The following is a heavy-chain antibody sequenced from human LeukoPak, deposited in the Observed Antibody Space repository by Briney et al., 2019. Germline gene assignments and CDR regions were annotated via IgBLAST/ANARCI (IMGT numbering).Heavy chain of an antibody. CDR1: GGSISNYY. V-gene: IGHV4-59*08. D-gene: IGHD3/OR15-3a*01. CDR2: ISYSGNT. Sequence: SETLSLTCTVSGGSISNYYWTRIRQPPGKGLEWIGFISYSGNTNYNPSLKSRVTISLDTSKNQFSLRLTSVTAADTAVYYCARQTGSGLFILPGGQGTLVTVSS. J-gene: IGHJ4*02. CDR3: ARQTGSGLFILP.